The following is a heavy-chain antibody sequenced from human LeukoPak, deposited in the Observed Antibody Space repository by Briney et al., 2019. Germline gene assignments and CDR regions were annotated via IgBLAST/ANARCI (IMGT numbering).Heavy chain of an antibody. V-gene: IGHV4-39*07. CDR3: ARGGGSGGIDY. Sequence: PSETLSLTCAVSGASISGSGYYLGWIRQPPGKGLEWIGSIYYSGSTYYNPSLKSRVTISVDTSKNQFSLKLSSVTAADTAVYYCARGGGSGGIDYWGQGTLVTVSS. D-gene: IGHD1-26*01. CDR2: IYYSGST. CDR1: GASISGSGYY. J-gene: IGHJ4*02.